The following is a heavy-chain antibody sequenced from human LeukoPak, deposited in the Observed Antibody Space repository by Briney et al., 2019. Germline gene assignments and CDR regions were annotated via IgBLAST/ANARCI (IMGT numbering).Heavy chain of an antibody. CDR2: INPSKGGA. D-gene: IGHD1-26*01. V-gene: IGHV1-46*01. Sequence: ASVKVSCKTSEYTTYYIHWVRQAPGQGLEWMGLINPSKGGAWYAQNFQGRVTMTRDTSRDTSTTTVYMELNSLRSEDTAVYFCARAPMEWELPGVDYWGQGSLVTVSS. CDR1: EYTTYY. CDR3: ARAPMEWELPGVDY. J-gene: IGHJ4*02.